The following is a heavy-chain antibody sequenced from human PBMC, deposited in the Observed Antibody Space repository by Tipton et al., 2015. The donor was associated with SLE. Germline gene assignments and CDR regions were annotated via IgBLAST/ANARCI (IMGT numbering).Heavy chain of an antibody. V-gene: IGHV3-23*01. CDR2: ISGSGGST. CDR3: AKDQTKVPVPGMLGVDAFDI. D-gene: IGHD6-19*01. CDR1: GFTFSSYA. Sequence: GSLRLSCAASGFTFSSYAMSWVRQAPGKGLEWVSVISGSGGSTYYADSVKGRFTLSRDNSKNTLYLQMNSLRAEDTAVYYCAKDQTKVPVPGMLGVDAFDIWGQGTMVTVSS. J-gene: IGHJ3*02.